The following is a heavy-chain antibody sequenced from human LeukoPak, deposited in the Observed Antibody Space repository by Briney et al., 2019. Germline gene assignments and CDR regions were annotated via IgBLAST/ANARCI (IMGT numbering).Heavy chain of an antibody. CDR3: ARGRTHCSGGSCYSEYFQH. Sequence: ASVKVSCKASGGTFSSYAISWVRQAPGQGLEWMGGIIPIFGTANYAQKFQGRVTITADESTSTAYMELSSLRSEDTAVYYCARGRTHCSGGSCYSEYFQHWGRGTLVTISS. D-gene: IGHD2-15*01. CDR2: IIPIFGTA. J-gene: IGHJ1*01. V-gene: IGHV1-69*13. CDR1: GGTFSSYA.